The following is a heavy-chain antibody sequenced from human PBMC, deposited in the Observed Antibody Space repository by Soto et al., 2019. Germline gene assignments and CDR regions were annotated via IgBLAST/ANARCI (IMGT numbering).Heavy chain of an antibody. CDR1: GFTFSSYS. V-gene: IGHV3-48*02. Sequence: GGSLRLSCAASGFTFSSYSMNWARQAPGKGLEWIAYITSSSTTIFYADSVKGRFTISRDNAKSSLYLQMNSLRDEDTAVYYCAIGEWLSTSYFNFWGKGTLVTV. CDR3: AIGEWLSTSYFNF. J-gene: IGHJ4*02. CDR2: ITSSSTTI. D-gene: IGHD3-3*01.